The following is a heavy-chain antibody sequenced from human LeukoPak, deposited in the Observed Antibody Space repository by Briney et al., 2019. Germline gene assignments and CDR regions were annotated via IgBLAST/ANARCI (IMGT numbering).Heavy chain of an antibody. D-gene: IGHD3-9*01. CDR1: GFPFSSYA. Sequence: GGSLRLSCAASGFPFSSYAMTWVRQAPGKGLEWVSSISGDGATTYHADSVKGRFTISRDNAKNSLYLQMNSLRAEDTAVYYCARDRAYYDILTGYYIDYWGQGTLVTVSS. J-gene: IGHJ4*02. CDR3: ARDRAYYDILTGYYIDY. CDR2: ISGDGATT. V-gene: IGHV3-23*01.